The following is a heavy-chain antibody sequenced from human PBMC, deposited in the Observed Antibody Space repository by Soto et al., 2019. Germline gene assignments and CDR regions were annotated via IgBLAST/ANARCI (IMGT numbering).Heavy chain of an antibody. D-gene: IGHD2-15*01. J-gene: IGHJ4*02. CDR2: IYSSGNT. CDR1: GDSISRSDYY. CDR3: ARGLTAATVVTAYFDY. Sequence: QVHLQESGPGLVKPSQTLSLTCTVSGDSISRSDYYWSWIRQPPGKGLEWIGYIYSSGNTYYNRSRKCRLTISVDTSKNQFSLRLNSVTAADTALEHCARGLTAATVVTAYFDYGGQGTLVTASS. V-gene: IGHV4-31*03.